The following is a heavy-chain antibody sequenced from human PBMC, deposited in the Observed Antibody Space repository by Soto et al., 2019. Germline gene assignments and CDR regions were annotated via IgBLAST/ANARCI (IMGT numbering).Heavy chain of an antibody. J-gene: IGHJ5*02. D-gene: IGHD6-19*01. CDR2: INHSGST. CDR3: ARSTSGWYQNWLDP. CDR1: GGSFSGYY. Sequence: SETLSLTCPVYGGSFSGYYWSWIRQPPGKGLEWIGEINHSGSTNYNPSLKSRVTISVDTSKNQFSLKLSSVTAADTAVYYCARSTSGWYQNWLDPWGQGTLVTVSS. V-gene: IGHV4-34*01.